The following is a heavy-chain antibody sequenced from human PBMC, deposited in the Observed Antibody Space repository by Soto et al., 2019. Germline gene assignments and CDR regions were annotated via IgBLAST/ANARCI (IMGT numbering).Heavy chain of an antibody. CDR1: GFTFSSYA. Sequence: GGSLRLSCAASGFTFSSYAMSWVRQAPGKGLEWVSVISGSGSNTYHADSVKGRFTVSRDNSKSTLFLQMNSLRAEDTAVYYCAKWRRAFDYWGQGALVTVSS. D-gene: IGHD5-12*01. J-gene: IGHJ4*02. CDR2: ISGSGSNT. CDR3: AKWRRAFDY. V-gene: IGHV3-23*01.